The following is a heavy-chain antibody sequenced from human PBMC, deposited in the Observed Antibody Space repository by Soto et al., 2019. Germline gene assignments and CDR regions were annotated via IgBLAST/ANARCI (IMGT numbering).Heavy chain of an antibody. V-gene: IGHV3-30*18. CDR3: AKVLIAVGATGNFVYDF. J-gene: IGHJ4*02. CDR2: VSYDGRDI. D-gene: IGHD6-19*01. CDR1: GFTFSSYG. Sequence: GGSLRLSCAASGFTFSSYGMHWVRQAPGKGLEWVAVVSYDGRDIYYVDSVKGRFTISRDNSKNTLYLQMNSLRDEDTAVYYCAKVLIAVGATGNFVYDFWGQGTLVTSSS.